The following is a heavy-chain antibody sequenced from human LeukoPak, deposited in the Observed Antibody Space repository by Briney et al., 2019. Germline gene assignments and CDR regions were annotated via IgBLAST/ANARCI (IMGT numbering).Heavy chain of an antibody. J-gene: IGHJ2*01. CDR1: GGSISSGGYY. CDR2: MYHTGST. Sequence: SETLSLTCTVSGGSISSGGYYWSWIRQPPGKGLEWVGYMYHTGSTYYNPSLKSRVTISVDRSKSQFFLKLNSVTAADTAVYYCASRLAGDWFFDLWGRGTLVTVSS. V-gene: IGHV4-30-2*01. CDR3: ASRLAGDWFFDL. D-gene: IGHD6-19*01.